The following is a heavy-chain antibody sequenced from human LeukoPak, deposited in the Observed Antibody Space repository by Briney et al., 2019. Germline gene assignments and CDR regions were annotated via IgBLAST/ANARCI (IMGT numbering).Heavy chain of an antibody. CDR2: TYYRSKWYT. V-gene: IGHV6-1*01. CDR3: ARQHTYYYGSPAWFDP. J-gene: IGHJ5*02. CDR1: GDSVSSNSAA. Sequence: SQTLSLTCAISGDSVSSNSAAWNWIRQSPSRGLEWLGWTYYRSKWYTDYAVSVKSRITVNPDTSKNQFSLQLNSVTAADTAVYYCARQHTYYYGSPAWFDPWGQGTLVTVSS. D-gene: IGHD3-10*01.